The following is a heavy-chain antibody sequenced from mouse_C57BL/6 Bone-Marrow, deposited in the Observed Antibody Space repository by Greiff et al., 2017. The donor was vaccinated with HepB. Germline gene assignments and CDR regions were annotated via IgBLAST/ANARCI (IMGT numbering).Heavy chain of an antibody. V-gene: IGHV5-15*01. J-gene: IGHJ1*03. D-gene: IGHD1-1*01. Sequence: EVQLVDSGGGLVQPGGSLKLSCAASGFTFSDYGMAWVRQAPRKGPEWVAFISNLAYSIYYADTVTGRFTISRENAKYTLYLEMSSLRSEDTAMYYSARKGDYYGSSYWYFDVWGTGTTVTVSS. CDR1: GFTFSDYG. CDR2: ISNLAYSI. CDR3: ARKGDYYGSSYWYFDV.